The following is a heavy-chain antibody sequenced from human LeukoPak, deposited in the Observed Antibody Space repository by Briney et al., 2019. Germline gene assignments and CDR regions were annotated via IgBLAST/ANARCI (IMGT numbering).Heavy chain of an antibody. Sequence: GRSPRLSCAATGFTFSNYAIHWGRQAPGKGLEWVAFISDDGSRQHYADSVKGRFTISRDNSKNTLNLQMNSLRAEDTAVYYCVKDRTGTYTLDYWGQGTLVTVSS. J-gene: IGHJ4*02. CDR2: ISDDGSRQ. CDR3: VKDRTGTYTLDY. D-gene: IGHD3-10*01. CDR1: GFTFSNYA. V-gene: IGHV3-30-3*01.